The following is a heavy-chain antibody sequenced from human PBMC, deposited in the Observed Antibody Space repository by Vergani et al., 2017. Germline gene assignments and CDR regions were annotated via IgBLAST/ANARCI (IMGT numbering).Heavy chain of an antibody. V-gene: IGHV1-2*02. CDR3: ARGAGWDMDV. CDR2: INPNSGGT. Sequence: VKKPGASVQVSCKASGYTFTGYYMHWVRQAPGQGLEWMGWINPNSGGTNYAQKFQGRGTMTRHTSISTAYMELSSLRAEDTAVYYCARGAGWDMDVWGKGTTVTVSS. D-gene: IGHD6-13*01. CDR1: GYTFTGYY. J-gene: IGHJ6*03.